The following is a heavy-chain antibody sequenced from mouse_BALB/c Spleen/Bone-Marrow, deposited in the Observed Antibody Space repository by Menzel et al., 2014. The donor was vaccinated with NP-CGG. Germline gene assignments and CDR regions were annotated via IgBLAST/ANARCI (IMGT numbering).Heavy chain of an antibody. D-gene: IGHD2-4*01. CDR1: GFTLSSFG. Sequence: LVESGGGLVQPGGSRKVSCAASGFTLSSFGMHWVRQAPEKGLEWVAYISSGSSTIYYADTVKGRFTISRDNPKSTLFLQMTSLRSEDTAMYYCARSTMITTGYYYAMDYWGQGTSVTVSS. CDR2: ISSGSSTI. V-gene: IGHV5-17*02. J-gene: IGHJ4*01. CDR3: ARSTMITTGYYYAMDY.